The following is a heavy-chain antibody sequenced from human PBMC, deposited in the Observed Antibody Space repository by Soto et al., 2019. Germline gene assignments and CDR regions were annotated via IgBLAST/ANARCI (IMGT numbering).Heavy chain of an antibody. CDR2: ISAYNGNT. Sequence: ASVKVSCKASGYTFTSYGISWVRQAPGQGLEWMGWISAYNGNTNYAQKLQGRVTMTTDTSTSTAYMELRSLRSDDTAVYYCARDRGIVVGLRFDPLRATWYDYYMDVWGKGTTVTVSS. CDR1: GYTFTSYG. V-gene: IGHV1-18*01. J-gene: IGHJ6*03. CDR3: ARDRGIVVGLRFDPLRATWYDYYMDV. D-gene: IGHD5-12*01.